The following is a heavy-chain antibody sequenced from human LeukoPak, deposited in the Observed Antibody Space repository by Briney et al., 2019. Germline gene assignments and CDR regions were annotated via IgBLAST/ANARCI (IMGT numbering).Heavy chain of an antibody. CDR1: GFTFSSYS. Sequence: PGGSLRLSCAASGFTFSSYSMNWVRQAPGKGLEWVSSISSSRSYIYYAESVKGRFTISRDNAQSSLYMHMRTLRDVETSVYNCARKDGPNEYWGQGTLVTVSS. CDR2: ISSSRSYI. V-gene: IGHV3-21*01. CDR3: ARKDGPNEY. J-gene: IGHJ4*02.